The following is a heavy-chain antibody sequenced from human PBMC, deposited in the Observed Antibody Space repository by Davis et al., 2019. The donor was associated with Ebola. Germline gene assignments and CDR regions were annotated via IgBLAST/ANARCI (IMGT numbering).Heavy chain of an antibody. V-gene: IGHV3-66*02. J-gene: IGHJ5*02. D-gene: IGHD1-26*01. CDR3: AKAPYSGTWGGWFDP. CDR2: IGSVYKT. Sequence: GESLKISCRVSGFTITGTDMGWVRLAPGKGLERVAAIGSVYKTQYGDSAKGRFTISRDNSTNTPYMQMNSLRAEDTAMYYCAKAPYSGTWGGWFDPWGQGSLVTVSS. CDR1: GFTITGTD.